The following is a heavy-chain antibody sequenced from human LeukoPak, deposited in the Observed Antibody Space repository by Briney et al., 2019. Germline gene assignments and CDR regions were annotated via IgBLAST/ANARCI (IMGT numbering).Heavy chain of an antibody. CDR2: INPSGGST. D-gene: IGHD1-26*01. V-gene: IGHV1-46*01. CDR3: ARSSAYYNEADI. Sequence: ASVKVSCKTSGYSFTSYYTHWVRQAPGQGLEWMGIINPSGGSTTYAQKFQGKLTMASDTSTSTVYMELGSLRSEDTAMYYCARSSAYYNEADIWGQGTMVTVSS. CDR1: GYSFTSYY. J-gene: IGHJ3*02.